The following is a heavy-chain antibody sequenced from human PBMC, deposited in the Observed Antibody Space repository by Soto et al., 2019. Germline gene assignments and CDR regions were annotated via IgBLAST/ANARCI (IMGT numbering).Heavy chain of an antibody. J-gene: IGHJ4*02. D-gene: IGHD5-12*01. CDR3: ATYIVATTPTSPLIDY. CDR2: FDPEDGET. V-gene: IGHV1-24*01. CDR1: GYTLTELS. Sequence: ASVKVSCKVSGYTLTELSMHWVRQAPGKGLEWMGGFDPEDGETIYAQKFQGRVTMTEDTSTDTAYMELSSLRSEDTAVYYCATYIVATTPTSPLIDYWGQGTLVTVSS.